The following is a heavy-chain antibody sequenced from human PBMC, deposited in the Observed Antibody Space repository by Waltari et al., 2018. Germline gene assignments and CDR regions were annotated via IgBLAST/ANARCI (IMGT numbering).Heavy chain of an antibody. CDR1: GFTFSSYA. J-gene: IGHJ4*02. Sequence: EVQLLESGGGLVQPGGSLRLSCAASGFTFSSYAMSWVRQAPGKGLEWVSVIYSGGSTYYADSVKGRFTISRDNSKNTLYLQMNSLRAEDTAVYYCAKGDPDYYDSRGSVLYYWGQGTLVTVSS. CDR3: AKGDPDYYDSRGSVLYY. CDR2: IYSGGST. V-gene: IGHV3-23*03. D-gene: IGHD3-22*01.